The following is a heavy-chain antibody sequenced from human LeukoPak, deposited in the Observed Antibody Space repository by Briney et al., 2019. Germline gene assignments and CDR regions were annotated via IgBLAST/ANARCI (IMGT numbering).Heavy chain of an antibody. J-gene: IGHJ6*02. D-gene: IGHD7-27*01. Sequence: SETLSLTCTVSGGSISSGSYYWSWIRQPAGKGLEWIGRIYTSGSTNYNPSLKSRVTISVDTSKNQFSLKLSSVTAADTAVYYCASRALGGMDVWGQGTTVTVSS. CDR3: ASRALGGMDV. CDR2: IYTSGST. V-gene: IGHV4-61*02. CDR1: GGSISSGSYY.